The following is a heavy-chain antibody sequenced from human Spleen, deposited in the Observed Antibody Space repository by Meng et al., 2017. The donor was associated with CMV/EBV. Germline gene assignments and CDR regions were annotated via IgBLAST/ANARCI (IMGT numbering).Heavy chain of an antibody. CDR2: IIPIFGTA. CDR1: GGTFSSYA. V-gene: IGHV1-69*05. Sequence: SVKVSCKASGGTFSSYAISWVRQAPGQGLEWMGGIIPIFGTANYAQKFQGRVTITTDESTSTAYMELNSLRSEDTAVYYCARARWWYPNFDYWGQGTLVTVSS. CDR3: ARARWWYPNFDY. D-gene: IGHD2-15*01. J-gene: IGHJ4*02.